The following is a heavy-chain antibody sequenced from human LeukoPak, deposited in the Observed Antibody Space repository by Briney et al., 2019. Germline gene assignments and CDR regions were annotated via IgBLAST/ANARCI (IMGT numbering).Heavy chain of an antibody. CDR2: ISSSSSYI. Sequence: GGSLRLSCAASGFTFSSYSMNWVRQAPGKGLEWVSSISSSSSYIYYADSVKGRFTISRGNAKNSLYLQMNSLRAEDTAVYYCARHDILTGYHSFDYWGQGTLVTVSS. CDR1: GFTFSSYS. J-gene: IGHJ4*02. D-gene: IGHD3-9*01. CDR3: ARHDILTGYHSFDY. V-gene: IGHV3-21*01.